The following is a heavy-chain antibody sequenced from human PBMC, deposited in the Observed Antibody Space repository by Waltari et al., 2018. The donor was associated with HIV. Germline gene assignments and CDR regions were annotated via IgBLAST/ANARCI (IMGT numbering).Heavy chain of an antibody. D-gene: IGHD3-3*01. J-gene: IGHJ4*02. CDR2: IKSKTDGEAT. V-gene: IGHV3-15*02. CDR1: GLNFNDAW. Sequence: EVQLVESGGTLVRTGGSLRLSCAASGLNFNDAWMSWVRQAPGKGLVWIGRIKSKTDGEATDYLPPVKDRFIISRNDSEAMVYLQMTGLKADDTGVYYCAEYKSGRRVFDSWGQGTQVSVSS. CDR3: AEYKSGRRVFDS.